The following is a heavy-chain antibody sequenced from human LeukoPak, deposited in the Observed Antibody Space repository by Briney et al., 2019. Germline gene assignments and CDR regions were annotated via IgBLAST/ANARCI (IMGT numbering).Heavy chain of an antibody. CDR3: ARAPPISFSFDY. D-gene: IGHD3-9*01. V-gene: IGHV4-39*07. CDR1: GGSISSSSYY. CDR2: IYYSGST. Sequence: PSETLSLTCTVSGGSISSSSYYWGWIRQPPGKGLEWIGSIYYSGSTYYNPSLKSRVTISVDTSKNQFSLKLSSVTAADTAVYYCARAPPISFSFDYWGQGTLVTVSS. J-gene: IGHJ4*02.